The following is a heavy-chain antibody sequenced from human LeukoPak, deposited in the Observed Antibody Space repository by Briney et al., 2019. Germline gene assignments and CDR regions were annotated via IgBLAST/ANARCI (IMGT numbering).Heavy chain of an antibody. V-gene: IGHV4-59*01. CDR1: GGSISSYY. Sequence: ETQSLTCTVSGGSISSYYWSWIRQPPWKGLEWIGYIYYSGSTNYNPSLKSRVTISVDTSKNQFSLKLSSVTAADTAVYYCAREHIVVVTATSGSGWFDPWGQGTLVTVSS. J-gene: IGHJ5*02. CDR3: AREHIVVVTATSGSGWFDP. D-gene: IGHD2-21*02. CDR2: IYYSGST.